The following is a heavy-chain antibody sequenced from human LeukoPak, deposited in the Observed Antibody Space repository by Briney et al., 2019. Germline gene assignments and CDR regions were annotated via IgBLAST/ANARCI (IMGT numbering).Heavy chain of an antibody. D-gene: IGHD3-16*01. CDR1: GYTFTVYY. CDR2: INPNTGTT. CDR3: AKPLGGDRAALGTSDAFQF. Sequence: ASVKVSCKASGYTFTVYYIHWVRQAAGHGLEWVGWINPNTGTTNYAPRFQGRVTMTTDTSVTTAYLELKRLTPDDTAVYYCAKPLGGDRAALGTSDAFQFWGQGTIITVSS. V-gene: IGHV1-2*07. J-gene: IGHJ3*01.